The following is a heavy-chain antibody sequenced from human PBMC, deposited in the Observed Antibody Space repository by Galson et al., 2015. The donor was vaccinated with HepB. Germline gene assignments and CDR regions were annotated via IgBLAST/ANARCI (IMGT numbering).Heavy chain of an antibody. V-gene: IGHV3-74*01. CDR3: ARGGVNSAFDI. CDR2: ITNDGSET. CDR1: GFSLRDYW. Sequence: SLRLSCAVSGFSLRDYWMHWVRQAPGKGLVWVARITNDGSETGYADAVKGRFTISRETAKNTLFLQMSSLRVEDTAVYFCARGGVNSAFDIWGPGTMVTVSP. J-gene: IGHJ3*02. D-gene: IGHD3-10*01.